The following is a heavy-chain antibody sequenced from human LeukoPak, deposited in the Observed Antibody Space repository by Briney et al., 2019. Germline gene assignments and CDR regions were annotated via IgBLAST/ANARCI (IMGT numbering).Heavy chain of an antibody. CDR2: ISSSGSTI. Sequence: GGSLRLSCAASGFTFNSYEMYWVRQAPGKGLEWVSYISSSGSTISYADSVKGRFTISGDNAKNSLSLQMNSLRAEDTAFYYCARGLFYYGSGSYSRRLDYWGQGTLVTVSS. D-gene: IGHD3-10*01. J-gene: IGHJ4*02. CDR3: ARGLFYYGSGSYSRRLDY. CDR1: GFTFNSYE. V-gene: IGHV3-48*03.